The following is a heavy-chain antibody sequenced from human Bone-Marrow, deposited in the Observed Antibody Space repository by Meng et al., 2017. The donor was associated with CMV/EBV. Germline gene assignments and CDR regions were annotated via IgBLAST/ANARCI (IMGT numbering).Heavy chain of an antibody. Sequence: GAPLTISCAASGFTFSSYAMHWVRQAPGKGLEWVAVISYDGSNKYYADSVKGRFTISRDNSKNTLYLQMNSLRAEDTAVYYCARPRWVWYYYDGLDVWGQGTTVTVSS. CDR2: ISYDGSNK. J-gene: IGHJ6*02. CDR3: ARPRWVWYYYDGLDV. CDR1: GFTFSSYA. D-gene: IGHD3-16*01. V-gene: IGHV3-30*04.